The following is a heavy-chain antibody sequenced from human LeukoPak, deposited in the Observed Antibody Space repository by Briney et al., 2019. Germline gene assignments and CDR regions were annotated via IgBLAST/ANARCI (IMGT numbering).Heavy chain of an antibody. V-gene: IGHV2-5*01. Sequence: SGPTLVNPTQTLTLTCTFSGFSLSSGGVGVGWIRQPPGKALEWLSLIYWNDDKRYSPSLKSRLTITEDTSKNQVVLTMTDTNPADTATYYCAHKYDFWNGYDSWGQGTLVTVSS. CDR3: AHKYDFWNGYDS. CDR2: IYWNDDK. D-gene: IGHD3-3*01. J-gene: IGHJ4*02. CDR1: GFSLSSGGVG.